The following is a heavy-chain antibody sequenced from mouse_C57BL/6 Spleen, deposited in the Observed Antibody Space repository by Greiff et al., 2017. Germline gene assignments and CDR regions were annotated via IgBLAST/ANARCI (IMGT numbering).Heavy chain of an antibody. V-gene: IGHV14-1*01. CDR1: GFNIKDHY. CDR3: TTGEVYEPWFAY. D-gene: IGHD1-3*01. Sequence: VQLQQSGAELVRPGASVKLSCTASGFNIKDHYMHWVKQRPEQGLEWIGRIDPVDGDTEYAPKFQGKATMTADTSSNTAYLLFSSLTSEDTAVYCRTTGEVYEPWFAYWGQGTLVTVSA. CDR2: IDPVDGDT. J-gene: IGHJ3*01.